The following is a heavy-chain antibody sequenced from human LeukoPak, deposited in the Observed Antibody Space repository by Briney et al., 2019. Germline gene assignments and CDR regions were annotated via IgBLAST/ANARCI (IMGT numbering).Heavy chain of an antibody. Sequence: PGGSLRLSCAASGFTFSGSAMHWVRQASGKGLEWVGRIRSKANSYATAYAASVKGRFTISRDDSKNTAYLQMNSLKTEDTAVYYCARVFRRWFDSWGQGTLVTVSS. CDR1: GFTFSGSA. V-gene: IGHV3-73*01. CDR3: ARVFRRWFDS. CDR2: IRSKANSYAT. J-gene: IGHJ5*01. D-gene: IGHD1-14*01.